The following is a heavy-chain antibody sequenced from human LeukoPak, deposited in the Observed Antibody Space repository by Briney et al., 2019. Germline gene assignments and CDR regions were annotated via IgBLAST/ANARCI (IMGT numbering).Heavy chain of an antibody. Sequence: SVKVSCKASGGTFSSYAISWVRQAPGQGLEWMGRIIPILGIANYAQKFQGRVTITADKSTSTAYMELSSLRSEDTAVYYCARDPYYYGSGTIYYYYGMDVWGQGTTVTVSS. J-gene: IGHJ6*02. CDR2: IIPILGIA. CDR1: GGTFSSYA. V-gene: IGHV1-69*04. D-gene: IGHD3-10*01. CDR3: ARDPYYYGSGTIYYYYGMDV.